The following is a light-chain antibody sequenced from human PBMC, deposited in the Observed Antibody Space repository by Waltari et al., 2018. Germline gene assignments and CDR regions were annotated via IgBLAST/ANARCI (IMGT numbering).Light chain of an antibody. Sequence: QSVLTQPPSVSGTPGQRVTLPCTGSSSNIAAVYAVHWYQPPPGTAPKLLIYGNSNRPSGVPDRFSGSKSGTSASLAITGLQAEDEADYYCQSYDSSLSGYVFGTGTKVTVL. CDR3: QSYDSSLSGYV. CDR1: SSNIAAVYA. CDR2: GNS. V-gene: IGLV1-40*01. J-gene: IGLJ1*01.